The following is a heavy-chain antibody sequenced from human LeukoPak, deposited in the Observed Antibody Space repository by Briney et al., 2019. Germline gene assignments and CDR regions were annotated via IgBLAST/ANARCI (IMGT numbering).Heavy chain of an antibody. V-gene: IGHV3-74*01. CDR1: GFTFSRYS. Sequence: LPGGSLRLSCAVSGFTFSRYSMHWVRQAPGKGLVGVSRINSDGSGTHYTDVVKGRFTITRDNAKNTLHLQVNGMRAEHTAVYYCARESLMEYEPIDCWGQGTLVTVSS. CDR3: ARESLMEYEPIDC. CDR2: INSDGSGT. J-gene: IGHJ4*02. D-gene: IGHD1-14*01.